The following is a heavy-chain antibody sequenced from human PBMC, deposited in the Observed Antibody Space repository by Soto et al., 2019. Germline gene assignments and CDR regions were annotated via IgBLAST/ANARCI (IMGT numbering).Heavy chain of an antibody. V-gene: IGHV4-59*08. D-gene: IGHD7-27*01. CDR3: ARLGTGSWYFDL. CDR1: GGSISSYY. Sequence: SETLSLTRTVSGGSISSYYWSWIRQPPGKGLEWIGYIYYSGSTNYNPSLKSRVTISVDTSKNQFSLKLSSVTAADTAVYYCARLGTGSWYFDLWGRGTLVTVSS. CDR2: IYYSGST. J-gene: IGHJ2*01.